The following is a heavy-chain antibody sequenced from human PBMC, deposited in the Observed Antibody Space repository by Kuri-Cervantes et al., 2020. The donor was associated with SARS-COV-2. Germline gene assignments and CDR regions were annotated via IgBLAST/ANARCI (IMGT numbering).Heavy chain of an antibody. CDR1: GFTFSSYG. Sequence: GESLKISWAASGFTFSSYGMHWVRQAPGKGLEWVAFIRYDGSNKYYADSVKGRFTISRDNSKNTLYLQMNSLRAEDTAVYYCANLPASSTIIDYWGQGTLVTVSS. CDR3: ANLPASSTIIDY. V-gene: IGHV3-30*02. CDR2: IRYDGSNK. J-gene: IGHJ4*02. D-gene: IGHD6-6*01.